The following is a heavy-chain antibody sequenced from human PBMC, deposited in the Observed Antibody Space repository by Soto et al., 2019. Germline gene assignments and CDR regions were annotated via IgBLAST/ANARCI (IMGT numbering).Heavy chain of an antibody. CDR1: GGSISSGGYY. J-gene: IGHJ4*02. V-gene: IGHV4-31*03. Sequence: TSETLSLTCTVSGGSISSGGYYWSWIRQHPGKGLEWIGYIYYSGSTYYNPSLKSRVTISVDTSKNQFSLKLSSVTAADTAVYYCARDSDYGRGVVDYWGQGTLVTVS. CDR2: IYYSGST. D-gene: IGHD4-17*01. CDR3: ARDSDYGRGVVDY.